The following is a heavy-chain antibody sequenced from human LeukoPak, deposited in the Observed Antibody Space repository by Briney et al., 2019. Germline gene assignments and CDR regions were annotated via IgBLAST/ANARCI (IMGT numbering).Heavy chain of an antibody. CDR2: ISSSSSYI. V-gene: IGHV3-21*01. Sequence: PGGSLRLSCAASGFTFSSYSMNWVRQAPGKGLEWVSSISSSSSYIYYADSVKGRFTISRDNAKNSLYLQMNSLRAEDTAVYYCARRYNNYDVLAYYYYYMDVWGKGTTVTISS. J-gene: IGHJ6*03. CDR1: GFTFSSYS. CDR3: ARRYNNYDVLAYYYYYMDV. D-gene: IGHD4-11*01.